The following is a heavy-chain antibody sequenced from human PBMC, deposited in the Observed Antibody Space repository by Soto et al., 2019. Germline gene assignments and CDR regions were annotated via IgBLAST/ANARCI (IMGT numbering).Heavy chain of an antibody. D-gene: IGHD1-7*01. CDR2: ISGSGGST. CDR1: GFTFSSYA. J-gene: IGHJ4*02. CDR3: AKDHHWNYGRFDY. V-gene: IGHV3-23*01. Sequence: EVQLLESGGGLVQPGGSLRLSCAASGFTFSSYAMSWVRQAQGKGLEWVSAISGSGGSTYYANSVNGRFTISRDNSKNTLYMQMNSLRAEDTALYYCAKDHHWNYGRFDYWRQGTLVTVSS.